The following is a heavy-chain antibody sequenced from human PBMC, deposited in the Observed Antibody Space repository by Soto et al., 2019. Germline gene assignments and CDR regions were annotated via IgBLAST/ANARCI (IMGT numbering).Heavy chain of an antibody. CDR1: SGTISSRSHY. Sequence: SETLSLTCTVSSGTISSRSHYWAWIRQPPGKGLEWIGVIDDSGSTHYSESLKSRVTISVDTSKNQFSLKVSSVTATDTAVYYCARQGRNTRIVLIKHYATDFWGQGTAVTV. D-gene: IGHD1-1*01. CDR3: ARQGRNTRIVLIKHYATDF. V-gene: IGHV4-39*01. J-gene: IGHJ6*02. CDR2: IDDSGST.